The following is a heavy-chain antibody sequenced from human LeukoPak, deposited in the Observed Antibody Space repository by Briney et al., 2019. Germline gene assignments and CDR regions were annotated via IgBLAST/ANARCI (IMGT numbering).Heavy chain of an antibody. J-gene: IGHJ4*02. CDR2: IRSKAYGGTT. Sequence: GGSLRLSCTASGFTFGDYALNWFRQAPGKGLEWVGFIRSKAYGGTTEYAASVKGRFIISRDDSKSIVYLQMNSLNTEDTAVYYCTSFYYFDSSGSPFDYWGQGTLVTVSS. D-gene: IGHD3-22*01. CDR3: TSFYYFDSSGSPFDY. CDR1: GFTFGDYA. V-gene: IGHV3-49*03.